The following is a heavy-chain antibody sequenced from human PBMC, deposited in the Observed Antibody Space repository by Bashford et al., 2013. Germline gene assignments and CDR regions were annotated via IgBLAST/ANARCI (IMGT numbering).Heavy chain of an antibody. V-gene: IGHV3-30*02. CDR2: IWYDGSNK. J-gene: IGHJ4*02. CDR3: AKDWGNGKSPRHLDY. Sequence: GSLRLSCAASGFTFSSYGMHWVRQAPGKGLKWVAIIWYDGSNKYYADSVRGRFTVSRDNTKNSLYLQMNSLRDEDTAVYYCAKDWGNGKSPRHLDYWGQGTLVTVSS. D-gene: IGHD2-8*01. CDR1: GFTFSSYG.